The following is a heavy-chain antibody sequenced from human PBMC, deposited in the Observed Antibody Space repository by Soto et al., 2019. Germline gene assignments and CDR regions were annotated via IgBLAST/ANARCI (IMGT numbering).Heavy chain of an antibody. D-gene: IGHD1-26*01. CDR3: ARDAGATNPCYYYYVMDV. CDR2: INPNSGGT. V-gene: IGHV1-2*04. J-gene: IGHJ6*02. CDR1: GYTFTGYY. Sequence: ASVKVSCKASGYTFTGYYMHWVRQAPGQGLEWMRWINPNSGGTNYAQKFQGWVTMTRDTSISTAYMELSRLRSDDTAVYYCARDAGATNPCYYYYVMDVWGQGTTVTVSS.